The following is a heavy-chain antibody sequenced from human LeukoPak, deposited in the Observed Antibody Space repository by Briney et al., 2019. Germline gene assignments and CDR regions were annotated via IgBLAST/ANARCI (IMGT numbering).Heavy chain of an antibody. D-gene: IGHD3-22*01. J-gene: IGHJ4*02. CDR3: ATFSPDYYDSSGPIDY. Sequence: ASVKVSCKASGGTFSSYAISWVRQAPGQGLEWMGGIISIFGTANYAQKFQGRVTITADESTSTAYMELSSLRSEDTAVYYCATFSPDYYDSSGPIDYWGQGTLVTVSS. V-gene: IGHV1-69*13. CDR1: GGTFSSYA. CDR2: IISIFGTA.